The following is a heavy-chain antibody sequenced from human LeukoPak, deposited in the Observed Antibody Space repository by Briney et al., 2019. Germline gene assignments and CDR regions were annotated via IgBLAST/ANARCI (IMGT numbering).Heavy chain of an antibody. J-gene: IGHJ5*02. D-gene: IGHD1-26*01. CDR3: ARGGLLNWFDP. V-gene: IGHV4-61*02. Sequence: SETLSLTCTVSGDSFSSVSYYWSWIRQPAGKGLEWIGRVYATGSTNYNPSLKSRVTISVDTSKNQFPLKLSSVTAADTAVYYCARGGLLNWFDPWGQGTLVTVSS. CDR2: VYATGST. CDR1: GDSFSSVSYY.